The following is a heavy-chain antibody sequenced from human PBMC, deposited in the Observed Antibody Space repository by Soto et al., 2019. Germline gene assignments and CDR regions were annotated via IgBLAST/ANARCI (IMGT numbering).Heavy chain of an antibody. CDR2: ISPNGQGI. Sequence: EVKLLESGGGLVQPGGSLRLSCGVSGFTVTSNGVSWVRQAPGKGLEWVSAISPNGQGIWYADSVKGRFTISRDISRNTVFLQMDSLRAEDTAVYYRAKDRQYPWDYFHYWGQGTLVTVSS. CDR1: GFTVTSNG. CDR3: AKDRQYPWDYFHY. D-gene: IGHD4-4*01. V-gene: IGHV3-23*01. J-gene: IGHJ4*02.